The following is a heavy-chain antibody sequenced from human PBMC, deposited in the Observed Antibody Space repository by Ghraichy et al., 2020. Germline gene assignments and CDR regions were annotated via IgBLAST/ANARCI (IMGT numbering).Heavy chain of an antibody. CDR3: ARTGNYGDYPFDC. D-gene: IGHD4-17*01. CDR2: IYYSGST. CDR1: GGSISSYY. V-gene: IGHV4-59*01. J-gene: IGHJ4*02. Sequence: SETLSLTCTVSGGSISSYYWSWIRQPPGKGLEWIGYIYYSGSTNYNPSLKSRVTISVDTSKNQFSLKLSSVTAADTAVYYCARTGNYGDYPFDCWGQGTLVTVSS.